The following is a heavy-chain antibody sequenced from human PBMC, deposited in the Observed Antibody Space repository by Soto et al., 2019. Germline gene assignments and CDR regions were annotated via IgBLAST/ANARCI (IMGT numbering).Heavy chain of an antibody. CDR1: GFTFSSYA. D-gene: IGHD3-3*01. J-gene: IGHJ4*02. V-gene: IGHV3-30-3*01. Sequence: VQLVESGGGLVQPGGSLRLSCAASGFTFSSYAMHWVRQAPGKGLEWVAVISYDGSNKYYADSVKGRFTISRDNSKNTLYLQMNSLRAEDTAVYYCARDSVRRFLEWLSHYFDYWGQGTLVTVSS. CDR3: ARDSVRRFLEWLSHYFDY. CDR2: ISYDGSNK.